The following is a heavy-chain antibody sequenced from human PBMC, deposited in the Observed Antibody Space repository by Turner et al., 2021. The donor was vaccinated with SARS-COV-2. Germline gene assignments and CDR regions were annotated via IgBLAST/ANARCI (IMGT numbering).Heavy chain of an antibody. Sequence: QVQLQESGPGLVKPSETLSLTCTVSGGSISSYYWRWFRQPPGKGLEWIGYIYYSGSTNYNPSLKSRVTISVDTSKNQFSLKLSSVTAADTAVYYCARRTHYYDSSGYYDIYYFDYWGQGTLVTVSS. J-gene: IGHJ4*02. CDR1: GGSISSYY. D-gene: IGHD3-22*01. CDR3: ARRTHYYDSSGYYDIYYFDY. V-gene: IGHV4-59*08. CDR2: IYYSGST.